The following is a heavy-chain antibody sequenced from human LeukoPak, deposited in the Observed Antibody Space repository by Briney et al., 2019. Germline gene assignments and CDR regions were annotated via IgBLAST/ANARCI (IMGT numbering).Heavy chain of an antibody. J-gene: IGHJ4*02. D-gene: IGHD6-6*01. CDR1: GYSISSGYY. Sequence: SETLSLTXAVSGYSISSGYYWGWIRHPPGKGLEWIGSIYHSGSTYYNPSLKSRVTISVDTSKNQSSLKLSSVTAADTAVYYCARLIAARPVDYWGQGTLVTVSS. V-gene: IGHV4-38-2*01. CDR3: ARLIAARPVDY. CDR2: IYHSGST.